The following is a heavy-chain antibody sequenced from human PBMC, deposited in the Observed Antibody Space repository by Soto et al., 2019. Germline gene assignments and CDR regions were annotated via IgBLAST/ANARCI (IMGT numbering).Heavy chain of an antibody. CDR3: AKERASSWYSFDY. J-gene: IGHJ4*02. Sequence: GGSLRLSCAASGFTVSSNYMSWVRQAPGKGLEWVSVIYSSGSTYYADSVKGRFTISRDNSKNTLYLQMNSLRAEDTAVYYCAKERASSWYSFDYWGQGTLVTVSS. V-gene: IGHV3-53*01. CDR2: IYSSGST. D-gene: IGHD6-13*01. CDR1: GFTVSSNY.